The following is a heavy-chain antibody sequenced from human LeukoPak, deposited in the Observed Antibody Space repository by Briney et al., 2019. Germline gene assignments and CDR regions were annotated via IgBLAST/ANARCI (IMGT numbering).Heavy chain of an antibody. CDR2: IYYSGST. Sequence: SETLSLTCTVSGDSISSYYWSWIRQPPGKGLEWIGYIYYSGSTNQNPSLKSRVTISVDTSKNQFSLKLSSVTAADTAVYYCARRGGGYYYDSGGYLSPFDYWGQGTLVTVSS. J-gene: IGHJ4*02. D-gene: IGHD3-22*01. CDR3: ARRGGGYYYDSGGYLSPFDY. V-gene: IGHV4-59*08. CDR1: GDSISSYY.